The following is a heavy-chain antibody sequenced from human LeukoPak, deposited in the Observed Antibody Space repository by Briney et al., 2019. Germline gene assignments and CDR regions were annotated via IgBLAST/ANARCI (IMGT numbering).Heavy chain of an antibody. D-gene: IGHD5-24*01. Sequence: PGGSLRLSCAASGFTVSSNYMSWVRQAPGKGLEWVSSITSSSRYIYYADSVKGRFTISRDNAKNSLYLQMNSLRAEDTAVYYCARDRDGYNFDYWGQGTLVTVSS. CDR1: GFTVSSNY. CDR3: ARDRDGYNFDY. J-gene: IGHJ4*02. V-gene: IGHV3-21*01. CDR2: ITSSSRYI.